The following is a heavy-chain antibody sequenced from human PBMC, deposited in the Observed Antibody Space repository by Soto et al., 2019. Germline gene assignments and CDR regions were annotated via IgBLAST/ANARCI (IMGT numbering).Heavy chain of an antibody. CDR1: GYTFTSYY. J-gene: IGHJ4*02. Sequence: ASVKVSCKASGYTFTSYYMHWVRQAPGQGLEWMGIINPSGGSTSYAQKFQGRVTMTRDTSTSTVYMELSSLRSEDTAVYYCARESAYSNYVQSPFDYWGQGTLVTVYS. CDR2: INPSGGST. D-gene: IGHD4-4*01. CDR3: ARESAYSNYVQSPFDY. V-gene: IGHV1-46*03.